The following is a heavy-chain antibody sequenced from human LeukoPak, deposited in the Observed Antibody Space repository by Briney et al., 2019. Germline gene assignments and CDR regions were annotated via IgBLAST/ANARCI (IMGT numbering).Heavy chain of an antibody. D-gene: IGHD6-6*01. CDR3: ARYSTSLGSFDP. CDR2: IYYNGNT. J-gene: IGHJ5*02. V-gene: IGHV4-39*07. Sequence: ASETLSLTCTVSGGSISSSSYYWGWIRLPPGKGLEWIGGIYYNGNTYYNSSLKSRVTISVDTSKNQFSLKLSSVTAADTAVYYCARYSTSLGSFDPWGQGTLVTVSS. CDR1: GGSISSSSYY.